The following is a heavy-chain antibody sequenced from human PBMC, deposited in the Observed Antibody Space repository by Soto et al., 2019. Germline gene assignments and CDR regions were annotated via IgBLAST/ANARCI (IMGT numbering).Heavy chain of an antibody. Sequence: EVHLLESGGGLVQPGGSLRLSCAASGFTFSDYSMSWVRQPPERGLEWVSTLTRGGTSYYADSVQGRFTISRDNSQNTVSLQMHSLRAEDTALYYCTKRATTVPTPGNYFDSWGQGTLVTVSS. CDR2: LTRGGTS. J-gene: IGHJ4*02. CDR1: GFTFSDYS. D-gene: IGHD1-1*01. CDR3: TKRATTVPTPGNYFDS. V-gene: IGHV3-23*01.